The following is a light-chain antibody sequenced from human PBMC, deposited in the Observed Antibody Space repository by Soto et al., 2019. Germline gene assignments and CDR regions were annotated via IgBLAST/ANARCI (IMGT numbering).Light chain of an antibody. J-gene: IGKJ1*01. CDR1: QSVSSY. CDR2: DAS. V-gene: IGKV3-11*01. CDR3: QQRSNWWT. Sequence: EIVLTQSPATLSLSPGERATLSCRASQSVSSYLAWYQQKPGQAPRLLIYDASNRATGIPARFSGSGSGTDFTLTISSLDPEDFAVYYCQQRSNWWTFGQWTKLEIK.